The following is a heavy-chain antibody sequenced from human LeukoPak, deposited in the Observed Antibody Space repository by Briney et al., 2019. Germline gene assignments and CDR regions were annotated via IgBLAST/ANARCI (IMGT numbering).Heavy chain of an antibody. CDR1: GFTFSSYP. CDR3: ARDATSGWSFDY. Sequence: PGGSLRLSCTASGFTFSSYPMYLVRQAPGKGLEYVSAILGNGDSSFYADSVKGRFTISRDNSKNTLYLQMGSLRPDDMAVYYCARDATSGWSFDYWGQGTQVTVSS. CDR2: ILGNGDSS. D-gene: IGHD6-19*01. V-gene: IGHV3-64*02. J-gene: IGHJ4*02.